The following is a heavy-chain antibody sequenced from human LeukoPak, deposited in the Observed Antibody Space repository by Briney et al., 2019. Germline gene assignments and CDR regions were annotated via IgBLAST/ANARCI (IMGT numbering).Heavy chain of an antibody. CDR3: VTNWKYESWFDP. D-gene: IGHD1-7*01. CDR1: GDSIRSHS. CDR2: IYYSGST. V-gene: IGHV4-59*11. J-gene: IGHJ5*02. Sequence: SETLSLTCTVSGDSIRSHSWSWMRQPPGKGLEWIGYIYYSGSTNYNPSLKSRITISVDTSKNQFSLRLSSVTAADTAVYYCVTNWKYESWFDPWGQGTLVTVSS.